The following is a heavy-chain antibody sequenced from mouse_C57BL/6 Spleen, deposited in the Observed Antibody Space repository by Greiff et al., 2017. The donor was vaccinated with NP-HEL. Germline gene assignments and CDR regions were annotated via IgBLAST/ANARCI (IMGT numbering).Heavy chain of an antibody. CDR3: ARGDYEWYFDV. V-gene: IGHV3-6*01. Sequence: EVQLVESGPGLVKPSQSLSLTCSVTGYSITSGYYWNWIRQFPGNKLEWMGYISYDGSNNYNPSLKNRISITRDTSKNQFFLKLNSVTTEDTATYYCARGDYEWYFDVWGTGTTVTVSS. CDR2: ISYDGSN. J-gene: IGHJ1*03. CDR1: GYSITSGYY. D-gene: IGHD2-4*01.